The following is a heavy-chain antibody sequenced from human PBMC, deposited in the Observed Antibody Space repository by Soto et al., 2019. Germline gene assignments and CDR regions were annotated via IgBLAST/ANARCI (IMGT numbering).Heavy chain of an antibody. CDR3: AKSAIQQLATETPDY. J-gene: IGHJ4*02. Sequence: PVGSLRLSCASSVFTFDDYAMHCVRQAPGKCLEWVSGISWNSGSIGYADSVKGRFTISRDNAKNSLYLQMNSLRAEDTALYYCAKSAIQQLATETPDYRGQGTQVPVS. V-gene: IGHV3-9*01. CDR2: ISWNSGSI. CDR1: VFTFDDYA. D-gene: IGHD6-13*01.